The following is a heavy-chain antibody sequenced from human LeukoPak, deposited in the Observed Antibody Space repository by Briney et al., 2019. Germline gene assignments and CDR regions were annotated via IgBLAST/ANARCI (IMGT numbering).Heavy chain of an antibody. CDR2: ISGSGGST. J-gene: IGHJ4*02. CDR1: GFTFSSYA. Sequence: SGGSLRLSCAASGFTFSSYAMSWVRQAPGKGLEWVSAISGSGGSTYYADSVKGRFTISRDNSKNTLYLQMNSLRAEDTAVYYCAKDIVVVPAAIDYRGQGTLVTVSS. D-gene: IGHD2-2*01. V-gene: IGHV3-23*01. CDR3: AKDIVVVPAAIDY.